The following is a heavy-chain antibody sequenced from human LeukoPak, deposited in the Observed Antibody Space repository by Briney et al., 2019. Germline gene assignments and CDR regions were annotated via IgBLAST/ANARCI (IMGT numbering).Heavy chain of an antibody. V-gene: IGHV3-53*01. CDR3: AKSPVSSCRGSFCYPFDY. CDR2: IYSGGST. J-gene: IGHJ4*02. Sequence: AGGSLRLSCAASGFTVSSNYMSWVRQAPGKGLEWVSVIYSGGSTYYADSVKGRFTISRDNSRSTLYLQMNTLRAEDTAVYFCAKSPVSSCRGSFCYPFDYWGQGNLVTVSS. CDR1: GFTVSSNY. D-gene: IGHD2-15*01.